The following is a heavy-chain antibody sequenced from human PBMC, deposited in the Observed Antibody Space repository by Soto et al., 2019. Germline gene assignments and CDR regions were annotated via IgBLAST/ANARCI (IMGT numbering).Heavy chain of an antibody. CDR3: ARGPRKDYGDYVLYYYYGMDV. Sequence: EVQLVESGGGLVKPGGSLRLSCAASGFTFSDYTMNWVRQAPGKGLVWVSSIGSSSISSYYADSVEGRFTISRDNARNALFLQMNSLRVEDTAVYYCARGPRKDYGDYVLYYYYGMDVWGQGTTVTVSS. CDR1: GFTFSDYT. J-gene: IGHJ6*02. CDR2: IGSSSISS. V-gene: IGHV3-21*01. D-gene: IGHD4-17*01.